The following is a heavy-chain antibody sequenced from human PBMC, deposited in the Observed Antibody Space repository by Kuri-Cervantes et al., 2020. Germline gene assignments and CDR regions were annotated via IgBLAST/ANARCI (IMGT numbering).Heavy chain of an antibody. D-gene: IGHD2-2*01. CDR2: ISGSGGST. Sequence: GESLKISCAASGFTFSSYAMSWVRQAPGKGLEWVSAISGSGGSTCYADSVKGRFTISRDNSKNTLYLQMNSLRAEDTAVYYCAKDGGVVVPAAPLYYYYGMDVWGQGTTVTVSS. CDR3: AKDGGVVVPAAPLYYYYGMDV. CDR1: GFTFSSYA. V-gene: IGHV3-23*01. J-gene: IGHJ6*02.